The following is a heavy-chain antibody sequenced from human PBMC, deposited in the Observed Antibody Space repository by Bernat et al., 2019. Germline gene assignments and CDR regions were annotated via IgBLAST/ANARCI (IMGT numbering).Heavy chain of an antibody. Sequence: QVQVVESGGGVVQPGGSLRLSCTGSGFTFSNYPLHWVRQAPGKGLEWVAVISFDGKNTFYADSVKDRFTISRDNLQNTMSLQMNSLRAEDTAVYYCARDPARFCSTTKCYGGRYFPHWGQGTLVTVSS. CDR1: GFTFSNYP. D-gene: IGHD2-2*01. V-gene: IGHV3-30*01. CDR3: ARDPARFCSTTKCYGGRYFPH. J-gene: IGHJ1*01. CDR2: ISFDGKNT.